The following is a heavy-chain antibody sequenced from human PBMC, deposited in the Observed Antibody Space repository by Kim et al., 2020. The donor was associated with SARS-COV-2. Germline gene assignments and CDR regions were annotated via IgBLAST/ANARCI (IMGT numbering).Heavy chain of an antibody. Sequence: GGSLRLSCAASGFTFDDYAMHWVRQAPGKGLEWVSGISWNSGSIGYADSVKGRFTISRDNAKNSLYLQMNSLRAEDTALYYCAKGSAYSSGWGYFDYWGQGTLVTVSP. J-gene: IGHJ4*02. CDR2: ISWNSGSI. CDR3: AKGSAYSSGWGYFDY. CDR1: GFTFDDYA. V-gene: IGHV3-9*01. D-gene: IGHD6-19*01.